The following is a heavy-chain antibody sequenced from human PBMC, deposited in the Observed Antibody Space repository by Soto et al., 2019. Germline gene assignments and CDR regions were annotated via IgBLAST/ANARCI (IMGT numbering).Heavy chain of an antibody. V-gene: IGHV3-7*01. CDR2: IKQDGSEK. J-gene: IGHJ6*03. D-gene: IGHD3-3*01. Sequence: GGSLSLSCAASGFTFSSYWMSWVRQAPGKGLEWVANIKQDGSEKYYVDSVKGRFTISRDNAKNSLYLQMNSLRAEDTAVYYCARVQDFWSGYYYYYHYYMDVWGKGTTVTVSS. CDR3: ARVQDFWSGYYYYYHYYMDV. CDR1: GFTFSSYW.